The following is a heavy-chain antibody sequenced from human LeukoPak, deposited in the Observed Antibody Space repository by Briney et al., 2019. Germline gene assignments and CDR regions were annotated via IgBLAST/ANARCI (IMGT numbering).Heavy chain of an antibody. V-gene: IGHV3-7*01. CDR3: ARDRIQLWFFDY. D-gene: IGHD5-18*01. CDR1: GFSFNNFW. Sequence: PGGSLRLSCAVSGFSFNNFWMSWVRQSPGKGLEWVANIKHDGSEKYYADSVKGRFSVSRDNAKNSLYLQMDSLRAEDTAVYFCARDRIQLWFFDYWGQGTLVPVSS. CDR2: IKHDGSEK. J-gene: IGHJ4*02.